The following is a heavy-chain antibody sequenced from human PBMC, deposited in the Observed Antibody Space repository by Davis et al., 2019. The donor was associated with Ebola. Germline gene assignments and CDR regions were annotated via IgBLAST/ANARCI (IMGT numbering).Heavy chain of an antibody. CDR2: ISSSSSYI. D-gene: IGHD5/OR15-5a*01. V-gene: IGHV3-21*01. J-gene: IGHJ6*02. CDR3: ASPLRKPVLYGMDV. Sequence: GESLKISCAASRFTFSSYAMSWVRQAPGKGLEWVSSISSSSSYIYYADSVKGRFTISRDNAKNSLYLQMNSLRDEDTAVYYCASPLRKPVLYGMDVWGQGTTVTVSS. CDR1: RFTFSSYA.